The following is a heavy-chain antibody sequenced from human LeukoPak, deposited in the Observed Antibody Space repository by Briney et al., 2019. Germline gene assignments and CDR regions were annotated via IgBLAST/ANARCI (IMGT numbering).Heavy chain of an antibody. CDR1: GYTFTSYG. CDR3: ARGALYYGSSSLDY. CDR2: ISAYSDNT. D-gene: IGHD3-22*01. Sequence: GASVKVSSKASGYTFTSYGINWVRQAPGQGLEWMGRISAYSDNTNYAQKLQGRVTMTTDTSTNTAYMELRSLRSDDTAMYYCARGALYYGSSSLDYWGQGTLVTVSS. V-gene: IGHV1-18*01. J-gene: IGHJ4*02.